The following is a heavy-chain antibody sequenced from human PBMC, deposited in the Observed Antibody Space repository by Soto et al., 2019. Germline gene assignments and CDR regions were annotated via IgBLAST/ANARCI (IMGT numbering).Heavy chain of an antibody. V-gene: IGHV1-69*06. CDR3: ARGSGMGAPDGSFDI. CDR2: IIPIFGTA. D-gene: IGHD1-26*01. J-gene: IGHJ3*02. CDR1: GGTFSSYA. Sequence: QVQLVQSGAEVKKPRSSVKVSCKASGGTFSSYAISWVRQAPGQGLEWMGGIIPIFGTANYAQKFQGRVTITGDKSTSTAYMELGSLRSEETAVYYCARGSGMGAPDGSFDIWGQGTMVTVSS.